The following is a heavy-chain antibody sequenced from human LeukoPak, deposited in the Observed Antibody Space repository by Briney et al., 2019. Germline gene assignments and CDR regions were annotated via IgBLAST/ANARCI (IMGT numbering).Heavy chain of an antibody. V-gene: IGHV4-34*01. CDR2: INHSGST. Sequence: SETLSLTCTVSGGSISSYYWSWIRQPPGKGLEWIGEINHSGSTNYNPSLKSRVTISVDTSKNQFSLKLSSVTAADTAVYYCARVGYCSSTSCSRPTYYYYGMDVWGQGTTVTVSS. J-gene: IGHJ6*02. CDR3: ARVGYCSSTSCSRPTYYYYGMDV. CDR1: GGSISSYY. D-gene: IGHD2-2*01.